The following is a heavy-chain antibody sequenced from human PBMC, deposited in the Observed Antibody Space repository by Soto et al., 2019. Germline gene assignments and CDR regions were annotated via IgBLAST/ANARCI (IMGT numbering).Heavy chain of an antibody. CDR3: ARERGSGSYYLGWFDP. Sequence: QVQLQESGPGLVKPSQTLSLTCTVSGGSISSGGYYWSWIRQHPGKGLEWIGYIYYSGSTYYNPSLKSRVTISVDTSKNQYSLKLSSVTAADTAVYYCARERGSGSYYLGWFDPWGQGTLVTVSS. CDR1: GGSISSGGYY. V-gene: IGHV4-31*03. D-gene: IGHD3-10*01. J-gene: IGHJ5*02. CDR2: IYYSGST.